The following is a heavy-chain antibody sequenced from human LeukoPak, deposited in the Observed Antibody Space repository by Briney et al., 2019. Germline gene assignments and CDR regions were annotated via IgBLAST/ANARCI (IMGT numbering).Heavy chain of an antibody. Sequence: GGSLRLSCAASGFTFSSYAMHWVRQAPGKGLEWVAVISYDGSNKYYADSVKGRFTISRDNSKNTLYLQMNSLRAEDTAVYYCARDSDYDFWSGYQNDYWGQGTLVTVSS. V-gene: IGHV3-30*04. CDR1: GFTFSSYA. CDR2: ISYDGSNK. CDR3: ARDSDYDFWSGYQNDY. J-gene: IGHJ4*02. D-gene: IGHD3-3*01.